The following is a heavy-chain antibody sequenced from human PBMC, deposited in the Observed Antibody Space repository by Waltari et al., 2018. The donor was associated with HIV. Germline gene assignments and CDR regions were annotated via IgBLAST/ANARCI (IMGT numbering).Heavy chain of an antibody. D-gene: IGHD6-6*01. Sequence: EVQLLESGGGLVQPGGSLRLSCADSGFNFSTNALRWVRQAPGKGLEWVSSISGSGSSTYYADSIEGRFTISRDNSKNTLYLQMNSLRAEDTAAYYCAKVPQYISSSIYYYGMDVWGQGTTVTVSS. CDR1: GFNFSTNA. V-gene: IGHV3-23*01. CDR3: AKVPQYISSSIYYYGMDV. CDR2: ISGSGSST. J-gene: IGHJ6*02.